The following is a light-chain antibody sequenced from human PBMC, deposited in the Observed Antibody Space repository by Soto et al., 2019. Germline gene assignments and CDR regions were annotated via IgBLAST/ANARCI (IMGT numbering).Light chain of an antibody. CDR2: EVS. CDR3: CSYAGSSTSGV. Sequence: QSALTQPASVSGSPGQSITISCTGTSSDVGSYNLVSWYQQHPGEAPKLMIYEVSKRPSGVSNRFSGSKSGNTASLTISGLQAEDEADYYCCSYAGSSTSGVFGTGTKVTVL. CDR1: SSDVGSYNL. V-gene: IGLV2-23*02. J-gene: IGLJ1*01.